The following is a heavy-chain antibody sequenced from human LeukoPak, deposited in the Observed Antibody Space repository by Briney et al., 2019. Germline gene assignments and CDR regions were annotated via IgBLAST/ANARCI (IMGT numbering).Heavy chain of an antibody. Sequence: PSETLSLTCAVYGGSFSGYYWSWIRQPPGKGLEWIGEINHSGSTNYNPSLKSRVTISVDTSKGQFSLKLSSVTAADTAVYYCARASGYSYVVYYMDVWGKGTTVTVSS. J-gene: IGHJ6*03. V-gene: IGHV4-34*01. D-gene: IGHD5-18*01. CDR3: ARASGYSYVVYYMDV. CDR1: GGSFSGYY. CDR2: INHSGST.